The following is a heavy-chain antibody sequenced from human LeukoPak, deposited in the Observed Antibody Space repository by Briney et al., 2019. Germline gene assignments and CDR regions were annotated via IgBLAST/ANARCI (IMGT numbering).Heavy chain of an antibody. D-gene: IGHD4-11*01. CDR2: IRYDGSNK. V-gene: IGHV3-30*02. Sequence: SGGSLRLSCAASGFTFSSYGMHCVRQAPGKGLEWVAFIRYDGSNKYYADSVKGRFTISRDKSKNPLYLQMNSLRAEDTAVYYCARGEGNYAINFDYWGQGTLVTVSS. J-gene: IGHJ4*02. CDR1: GFTFSSYG. CDR3: ARGEGNYAINFDY.